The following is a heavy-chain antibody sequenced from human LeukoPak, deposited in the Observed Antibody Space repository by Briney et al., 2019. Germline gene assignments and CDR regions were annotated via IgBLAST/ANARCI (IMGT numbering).Heavy chain of an antibody. CDR3: ARDAKISSSWYAWTHYYYYMDV. CDR2: ISGPGRTT. CDR1: GFTFSSYG. J-gene: IGHJ6*03. D-gene: IGHD6-13*01. V-gene: IGHV3-23*01. Sequence: GGTLRLSCAASGFTFSSYGMTWVRQAPGKGLEWVSAISGPGRTTYYADSVMGRFTISRDNAKNSLYLQMNSLRAEDTAVYYCARDAKISSSWYAWTHYYYYMDVWGKGTTVTISS.